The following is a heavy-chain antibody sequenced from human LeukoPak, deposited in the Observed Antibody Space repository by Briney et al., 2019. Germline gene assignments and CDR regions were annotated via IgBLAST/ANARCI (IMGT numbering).Heavy chain of an antibody. CDR1: GFTFGTYT. CDR3: AKGWSGYYDY. Sequence: GGSLRLSCAASGFTFGTYTMRWVRQAPGKGLEWVSAISGSGGSTYYADPVKGRFTISRDNSKSTLYLQMNSLRAEDTAVYYCAKGWSGYYDYWGQGTLVTVSS. D-gene: IGHD3-3*01. CDR2: ISGSGGST. V-gene: IGHV3-23*01. J-gene: IGHJ4*02.